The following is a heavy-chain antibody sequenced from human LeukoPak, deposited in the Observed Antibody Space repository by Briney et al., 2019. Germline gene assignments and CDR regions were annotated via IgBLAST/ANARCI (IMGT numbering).Heavy chain of an antibody. CDR2: INPSGGST. V-gene: IGHV1-46*01. CDR3: ARGGPAYYDFWSGYGRSSWFDP. D-gene: IGHD3-3*01. Sequence: GASVKVSCKASGYTFTSYYMHWVRQAPGQGLEWMGIINPSGGSTSYAQKFQGRVTMTRDTSTSTVYMELSSLRSEDTAVYYCARGGPAYYDFWSGYGRSSWFDPWGQGTLVTVSS. J-gene: IGHJ5*02. CDR1: GYTFTSYY.